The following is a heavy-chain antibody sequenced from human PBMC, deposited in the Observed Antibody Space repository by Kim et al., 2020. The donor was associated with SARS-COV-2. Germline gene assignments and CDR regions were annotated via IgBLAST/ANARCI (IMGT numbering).Heavy chain of an antibody. J-gene: IGHJ4*02. Sequence: KCQGRDTITADESTSTAYMELSSLRSEDTAVYYCARGDYGDYYRTYYFDYWGQGTLVTVSS. D-gene: IGHD4-17*01. V-gene: IGHV1-69*01. CDR3: ARGDYGDYYRTYYFDY.